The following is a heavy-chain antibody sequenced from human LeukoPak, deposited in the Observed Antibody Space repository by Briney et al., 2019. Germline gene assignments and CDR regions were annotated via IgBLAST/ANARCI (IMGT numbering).Heavy chain of an antibody. CDR2: ISAYNGNT. J-gene: IGHJ4*02. V-gene: IGHV1-18*01. CDR3: ARSRGRYSSGWWGIDY. CDR1: GYTFTSYG. D-gene: IGHD6-19*01. Sequence: ASVTVSCKASGYTFTSYGISWVRQAPGQGLEWMGWISAYNGNTNYAQKLQGRVTMTTDTSTSTAYMELRSLRSDDTAVYYCARSRGRYSSGWWGIDYWGQGTLVTVSS.